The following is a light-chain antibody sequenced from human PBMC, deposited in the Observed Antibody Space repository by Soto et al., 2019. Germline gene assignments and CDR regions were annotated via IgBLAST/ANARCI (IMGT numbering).Light chain of an antibody. V-gene: IGLV2-8*01. Sequence: QSVLTQPPSASGSPGQSVTISCTGNSNDVGHSSFISWYQQHPGKGPKLIIYEVSKRPSGVPDRFSGSKSGNTASLSVSGLQDEVEADDYANAQADNGQHVFGTGTKLTV. CDR1: SNDVGHSSF. CDR3: NAQADNGQHV. J-gene: IGLJ1*01. CDR2: EVS.